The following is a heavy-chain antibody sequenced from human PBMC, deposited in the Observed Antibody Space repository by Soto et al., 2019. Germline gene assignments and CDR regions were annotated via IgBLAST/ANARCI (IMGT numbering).Heavy chain of an antibody. D-gene: IGHD6-19*01. CDR2: VYYTGST. J-gene: IGHJ4*02. CDR3: ARSVAVPGAHIDY. Sequence: SETLSLTCSVSGGSISGSYWSWIRQSPGKGLEWLGYVYYTGSTNYSPSLRSRVSISVDTSKNEFSLRLSSVTAADTAVYFCARSVAVPGAHIDYWGQGTQATVSS. V-gene: IGHV4-59*01. CDR1: GGSISGSY.